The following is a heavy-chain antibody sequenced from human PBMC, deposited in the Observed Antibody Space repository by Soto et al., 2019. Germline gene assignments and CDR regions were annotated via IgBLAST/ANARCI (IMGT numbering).Heavy chain of an antibody. J-gene: IGHJ6*02. V-gene: IGHV4-31*03. CDR2: IYYSGST. CDR1: GGSISSGGYY. D-gene: IGHD3-3*01. CDR3: ARGRGYYDFWSGSGKTSYGMDV. Sequence: TLSLTGTVSGGSISSGGYYWSWIRQHPGKGLEWIGYIYYSGSTYYNPSLKSRVTISVDTSKNQFSLKLSSVTAADTAVYYCARGRGYYDFWSGSGKTSYGMDVWGQGTTVTVSS.